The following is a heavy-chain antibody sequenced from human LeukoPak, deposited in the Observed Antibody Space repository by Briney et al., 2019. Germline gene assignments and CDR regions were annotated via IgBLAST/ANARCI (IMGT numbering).Heavy chain of an antibody. D-gene: IGHD1-26*01. V-gene: IGHV4-4*07. CDR1: GGSIRNYY. Sequence: SETLSLTCTVSGGSIRNYYWSWIRQPAGKGLEWIGRIYTSGSTDYNPSLKSRVTISLDTSKNQFSLRLSSVTAADTAVYYCAGSYNNAGYFYYGMDVWGQGTTVTVSS. CDR3: AGSYNNAGYFYYGMDV. J-gene: IGHJ6*02. CDR2: IYTSGST.